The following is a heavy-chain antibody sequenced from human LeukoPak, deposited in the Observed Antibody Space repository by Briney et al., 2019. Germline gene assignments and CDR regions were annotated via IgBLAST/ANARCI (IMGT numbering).Heavy chain of an antibody. J-gene: IGHJ2*01. CDR3: ASLTNGTGYIPWYFDL. V-gene: IGHV4-39*07. CDR2: IYYSGST. Sequence: SETLSLTCTVSGGSISSSSYYWGWIRQPPGKGLEWIGSIYYSGSTNYNPSLESRVAFSVDTSKNQVSLKLSSVTAADTAIYYCASLTNGTGYIPWYFDLWGRGTLVTVSS. CDR1: GGSISSSSYY. D-gene: IGHD2-8*02.